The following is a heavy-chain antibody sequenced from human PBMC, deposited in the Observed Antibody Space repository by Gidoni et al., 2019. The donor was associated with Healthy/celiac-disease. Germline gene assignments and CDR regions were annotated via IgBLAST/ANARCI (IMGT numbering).Heavy chain of an antibody. Sequence: QVQLQESGPGLVKPSETLSLTCTVSGGSISSYYWSWIRQPPGKGLEWIGYIYYSGSTNYNPSLKSRVTISVDTSKNQFSLKLSSVTAADTAVYYCARGYGDYDNDAEYFQHWGQGTLVTASS. CDR2: IYYSGST. V-gene: IGHV4-59*01. CDR1: GGSISSYY. D-gene: IGHD4-17*01. CDR3: ARGYGDYDNDAEYFQH. J-gene: IGHJ1*01.